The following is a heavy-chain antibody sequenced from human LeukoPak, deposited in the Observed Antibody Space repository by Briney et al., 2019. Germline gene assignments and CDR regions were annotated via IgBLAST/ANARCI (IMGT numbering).Heavy chain of an antibody. CDR1: GFTFSGYW. V-gene: IGHV3-30*02. J-gene: IGHJ4*02. CDR2: IRYDGSNK. CDR3: AKGIPGGVYAILVFRY. Sequence: GGSLRLSCAASGFTFSGYWMSWVRQAPGEGLEWVAFIRYDGSNKYYADSVKGRFTISRDNSKNTLYLQMNSLRAEDTAVYYCAKGIPGGVYAILVFRYWGQGTLVTVSS. D-gene: IGHD2-8*01.